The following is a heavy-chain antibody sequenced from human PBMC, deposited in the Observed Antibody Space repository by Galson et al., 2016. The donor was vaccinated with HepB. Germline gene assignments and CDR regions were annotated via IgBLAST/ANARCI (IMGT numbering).Heavy chain of an antibody. Sequence: LRLSCAASGFTFSTYGMHWVRQAPGKGLEWVAVIWYDGINKDYADSVKGRFTISRDNSKNTLYLQMNSLRVDDTAMYYCARVQGGNSWSDYWGQGTLVTVSS. D-gene: IGHD6-13*01. CDR2: IWYDGINK. J-gene: IGHJ4*02. V-gene: IGHV3-33*01. CDR3: ARVQGGNSWSDY. CDR1: GFTFSTYG.